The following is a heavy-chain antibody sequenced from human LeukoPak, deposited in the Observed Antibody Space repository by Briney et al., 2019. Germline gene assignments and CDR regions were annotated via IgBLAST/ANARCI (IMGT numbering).Heavy chain of an antibody. CDR3: ARDSAYQLPIYYSSYMDV. J-gene: IGHJ6*03. CDR2: ISSSCSTI. Sequence: GRSPTLSCAASGSTFTVYYMRCIRHAPGGRLGWGSYISSSCSTISYADSVKGRFTISRDNAKNSLYLQMTSLRAEDTAVYYCARDSAYQLPIYYSSYMDVWGKGTPVTVSS. D-gene: IGHD2-2*01. CDR1: GSTFTVYY. V-gene: IGHV3-11*04.